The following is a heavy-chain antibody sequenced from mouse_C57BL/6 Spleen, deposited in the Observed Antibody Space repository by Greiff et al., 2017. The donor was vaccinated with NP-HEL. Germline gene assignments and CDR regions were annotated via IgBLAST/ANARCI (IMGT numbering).Heavy chain of an antibody. D-gene: IGHD1-1*01. CDR1: GYTFTDYN. Sequence: VQLQQSGPELVKPGASVKMSCKASGYTFTDYNMHWVKQSHGKSLEWIGYINPNNGGTSYNQKFKGKATLTVNKSSSTAYMELRSLTSEDSAVYYCARDCSSRFYAMDYWGQGTSVTVSS. V-gene: IGHV1-22*01. CDR3: ARDCSSRFYAMDY. J-gene: IGHJ4*01. CDR2: INPNNGGT.